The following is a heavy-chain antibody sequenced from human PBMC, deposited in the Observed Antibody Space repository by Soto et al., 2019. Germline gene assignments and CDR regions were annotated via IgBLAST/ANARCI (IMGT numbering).Heavy chain of an antibody. V-gene: IGHV3-48*01. CDR3: ARDFRLPQSSNWFDP. J-gene: IGHJ5*02. CDR2: ISSSSSTI. CDR1: GFTFSSYS. D-gene: IGHD4-17*01. Sequence: SGGSLRLSCAASGFTFSSYSMNWVRQAPGKGLEWVSYISSSSSTIYYADSVKGRFTISRDNARNSLYLQMNSLRAEDTAVYYCARDFRLPQSSNWFDPWGQGTLVTVSS.